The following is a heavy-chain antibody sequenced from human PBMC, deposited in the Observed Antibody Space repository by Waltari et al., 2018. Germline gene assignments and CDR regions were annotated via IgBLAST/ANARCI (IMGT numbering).Heavy chain of an antibody. CDR3: ARSMGTPTRNFDF. V-gene: IGHV3-23*01. CDR2: ISSDSVTT. CDR1: GFIFSGYS. D-gene: IGHD2-2*01. J-gene: IGHJ4*02. Sequence: VQLLESGGGLVQPGGPLRLSCVGSGFIFSGYSMSWVRQAPGKGLEWVSIISSDSVTTFYADSMKGRFTVSRDNSKNTLYLQLNSLRVEDTAIYYCARSMGTPTRNFDFWGQGSLVTVSS.